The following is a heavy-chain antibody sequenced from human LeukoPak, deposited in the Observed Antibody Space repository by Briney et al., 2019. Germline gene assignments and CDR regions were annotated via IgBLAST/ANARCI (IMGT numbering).Heavy chain of an antibody. D-gene: IGHD3-10*01. CDR1: GFTFSSYA. CDR2: ISSDGSIT. CDR3: ARHLNYYLDY. J-gene: IGHJ4*02. Sequence: GRSLRLSCAASGFTFSSYAMHWVRQAPGKGLVWVSRISSDGSITGYADSVKGRFTISRDNAKNTLYLQMNSLRAEDTAVYYCARHLNYYLDYWGQGTLVTVSS. V-gene: IGHV3-74*01.